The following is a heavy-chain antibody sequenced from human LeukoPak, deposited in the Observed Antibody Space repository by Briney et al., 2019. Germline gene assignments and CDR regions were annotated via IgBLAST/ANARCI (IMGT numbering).Heavy chain of an antibody. CDR1: GGTFSSYA. D-gene: IGHD2-21*02. CDR2: IIPILGIA. CDR3: ARDRGDPLFDY. V-gene: IGHV1-69*04. Sequence: ALVKVSCKASGGTFSSYAISWVRQAPGQGLEWMGRIIPILGIANYAQKFQGRVTITADKSTSTAYMELSSLRSEDTAVYYCARDRGDPLFDYWGQGTLVTVSS. J-gene: IGHJ4*02.